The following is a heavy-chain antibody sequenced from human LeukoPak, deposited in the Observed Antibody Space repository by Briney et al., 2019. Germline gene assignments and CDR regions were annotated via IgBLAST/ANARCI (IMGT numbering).Heavy chain of an antibody. CDR3: ARDQGYTSEWLDY. CDR2: ISGFNGYT. D-gene: IGHD6-19*01. CDR1: GHTFSNYG. Sequence: GASVKVSCKASGHTFSNYGISWVRQPPGQGLEWMGWISGFNGYTRYAQNLQGRVTMTTDTSTSTAYMELRSLISDDTAVYYCARDQGYTSEWLDYWGQGTLVTVSS. V-gene: IGHV1-18*01. J-gene: IGHJ4*02.